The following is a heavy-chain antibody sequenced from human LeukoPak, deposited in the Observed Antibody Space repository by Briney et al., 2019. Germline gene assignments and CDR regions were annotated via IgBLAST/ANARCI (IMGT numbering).Heavy chain of an antibody. CDR1: GYSFRDDY. CDR2: ISAYNGNT. V-gene: IGHV1-18*04. D-gene: IGHD6-25*01. CDR3: ARGAWLAADLDY. Sequence: ASVKVSCKASGYSFRDDYIYWIRQAPGQGLEWMGWISAYNGNTNYAQKLQGRVTMTTDTSTSTAYMELRSLRSDDTAVYYCARGAWLAADLDYWGQGTLVTVSS. J-gene: IGHJ4*02.